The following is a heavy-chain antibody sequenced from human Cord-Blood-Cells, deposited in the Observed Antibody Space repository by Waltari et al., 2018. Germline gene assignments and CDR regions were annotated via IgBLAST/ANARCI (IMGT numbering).Heavy chain of an antibody. CDR2: ISYDGRNK. CDR3: AKSGYSSSYYFDY. CDR1: GFTFRCVG. V-gene: IGHV3-30*18. Sequence: VQLVQSGGGVVQHGSYLRPFCAAPGFTFRCVGMLWVRQAPGKELEWVAVISYDGRNKYYADSVKGRVTISRDNSKNTLYLQMNSLRAEDTAVYYCAKSGYSSSYYFDYWGQGTLVTVTS. J-gene: IGHJ4*02. D-gene: IGHD6-6*01.